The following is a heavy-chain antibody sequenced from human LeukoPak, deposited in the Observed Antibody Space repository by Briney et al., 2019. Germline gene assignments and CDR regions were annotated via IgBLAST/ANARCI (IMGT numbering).Heavy chain of an antibody. CDR3: ATGGSGWYDWFDP. CDR2: FDPEDGET. D-gene: IGHD6-19*01. V-gene: IGHV1-24*01. CDR1: GYTITELS. J-gene: IGHJ5*02. Sequence: SVKVSCKVSGYTITELSMHWVRQAPGKGLEWMGGFDPEDGETIYAQKFQGRVTMTEDTSTDTAYMELSSLRSEDTAVYYCATGGSGWYDWFDPWGQGTLFTVSS.